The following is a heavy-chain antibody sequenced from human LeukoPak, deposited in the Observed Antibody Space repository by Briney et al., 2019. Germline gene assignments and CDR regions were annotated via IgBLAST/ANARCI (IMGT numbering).Heavy chain of an antibody. Sequence: ASVKVSCKASGYTFTGYYMHWVRQAPGQGLEWMGRINPNSGGTNYAQKFQGRVTMTRNTSISTAYMELSSLRSEDTAVYYCARGLVDWGTDYWGQGTLVTVSS. CDR1: GYTFTGYY. J-gene: IGHJ4*02. CDR2: INPNSGGT. D-gene: IGHD3/OR15-3a*01. CDR3: ARGLVDWGTDY. V-gene: IGHV1-2*06.